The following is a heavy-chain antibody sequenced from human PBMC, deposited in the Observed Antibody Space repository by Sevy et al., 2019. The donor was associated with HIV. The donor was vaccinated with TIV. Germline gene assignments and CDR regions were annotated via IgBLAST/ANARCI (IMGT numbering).Heavy chain of an antibody. CDR2: IKNDGSST. CDR3: TRVPGDGYNSPSFDY. J-gene: IGHJ4*02. D-gene: IGHD5-12*01. Sequence: GGSLRLSCAASGFTFSSYWMHWVRQAPGKGLVWVARIKNDGSSTRYADFVKGRLTISRDNAKNTLYLQMNSLRAGDMGAYYCTRVPGDGYNSPSFDYWGRGTLVTVSS. V-gene: IGHV3-74*01. CDR1: GFTFSSYW.